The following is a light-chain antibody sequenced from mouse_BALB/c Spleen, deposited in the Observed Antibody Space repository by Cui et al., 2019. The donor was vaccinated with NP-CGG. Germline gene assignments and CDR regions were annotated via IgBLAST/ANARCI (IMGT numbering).Light chain of an antibody. CDR2: GTN. V-gene: IGLV1*01. J-gene: IGLJ1*01. Sequence: QAVVPRESPLPTSPGETVTLTCRSSTGAVTTNNYANWVQEKPDHLFTGLIGGTNNRAPGVPARFSGSLIGDKAALTITGAQTEDEAMYFCALWYSNHWVFGGGTKLTVL. CDR3: ALWYSNHWV. CDR1: TGAVTTNNY.